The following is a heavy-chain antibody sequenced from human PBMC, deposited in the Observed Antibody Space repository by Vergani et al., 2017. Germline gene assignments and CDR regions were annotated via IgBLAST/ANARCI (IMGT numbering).Heavy chain of an antibody. CDR1: GFSFSSHS. Sequence: EVQLVASGGGLVQRGGSLRLSCEASGFSFSSHSMNWVRQAPGKGLQWVSSISTSSTYIDYADAVKGRFIISRDNAKKSLFLQMNSLRDDDTAIYFCATGSGTYPSAYWGQGILVTVSS. D-gene: IGHD3-10*01. J-gene: IGHJ4*01. CDR3: ATGSGTYPSAY. V-gene: IGHV3-21*02. CDR2: ISTSSTYI.